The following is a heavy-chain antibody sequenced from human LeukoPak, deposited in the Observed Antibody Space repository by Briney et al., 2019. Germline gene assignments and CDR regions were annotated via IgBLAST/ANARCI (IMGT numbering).Heavy chain of an antibody. CDR1: GYSITTNYY. D-gene: IGHD1-26*01. J-gene: IGHJ6*03. CDR2: VYHNGET. Sequence: PSETLSLTCTVSGYSITTNYYWAWIRQSPGTGLEWIGSVYHNGETHYNPSLKSRVIISVDTSKNEFSLRLTSVTAADTAVYYCVTPRSWELSDMAVWGKGTTVIVSS. V-gene: IGHV4-38-2*02. CDR3: VTPRSWELSDMAV.